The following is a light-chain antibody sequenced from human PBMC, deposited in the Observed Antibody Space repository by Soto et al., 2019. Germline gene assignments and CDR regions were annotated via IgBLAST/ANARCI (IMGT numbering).Light chain of an antibody. CDR3: SSYTGRNSLI. CDR2: DVN. Sequence: QSALTQPPSASGSPGQSVTISCTGTSSDVGGYNYVSWYQQHPGKVPKLMIYDVNKRPSGVPDRFSGSKSGNTASLTVSGLHDEDEADYYCSSYTGRNSLIFGGGTKVTVL. CDR1: SSDVGGYNY. J-gene: IGLJ2*01. V-gene: IGLV2-8*01.